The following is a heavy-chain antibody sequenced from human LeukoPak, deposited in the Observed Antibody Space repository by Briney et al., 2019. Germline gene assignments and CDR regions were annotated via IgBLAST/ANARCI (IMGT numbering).Heavy chain of an antibody. CDR2: ISGSGGST. CDR3: ARSSSPWNWFDP. D-gene: IGHD6-13*01. V-gene: IGHV3-23*01. CDR1: GFTFSSYA. J-gene: IGHJ5*02. Sequence: GGSLRLSCAASGFTFSSYAMSWVRQAPGKGLEWVSAISGSGGSTYYADSVKGRFTISRDNSKNTLYLQMNSLRAEDTAVYYCARSSSPWNWFDPWGLGTLVTVSS.